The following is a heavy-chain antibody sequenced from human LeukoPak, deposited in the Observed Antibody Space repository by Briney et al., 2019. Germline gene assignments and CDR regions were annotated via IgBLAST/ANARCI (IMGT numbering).Heavy chain of an antibody. CDR2: ISYSGST. V-gene: IGHV4-59*01. CDR1: GGSISSYY. Sequence: SETLSLTCTVSGGSISSYYWSWIRQPPGKGLEWIGYISYSGSTNYNPSLKSRVTISVDTSKNQFSLKLTSVTAADTAVYYCARVYDFRVSPWGQGTLVTVSS. CDR3: ARVYDFRVSP. D-gene: IGHD3/OR15-3a*01. J-gene: IGHJ5*02.